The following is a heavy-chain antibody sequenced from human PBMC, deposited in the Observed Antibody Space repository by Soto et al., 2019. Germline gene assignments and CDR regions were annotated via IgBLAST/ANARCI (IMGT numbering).Heavy chain of an antibody. CDR2: IIPIFGTA. V-gene: IGHV1-69*13. CDR1: GGTFSSYA. CDR3: ARDKASATVTIFDY. D-gene: IGHD4-17*01. J-gene: IGHJ4*02. Sequence: SVKVSCKASGGTFSSYAISWVRQAPGQGLEWMGGIIPIFGTANYAQKFQGRVTITADESTSTAYMELSSLRSEDTAVYYCARDKASATVTIFDYWGQGTLVTVSS.